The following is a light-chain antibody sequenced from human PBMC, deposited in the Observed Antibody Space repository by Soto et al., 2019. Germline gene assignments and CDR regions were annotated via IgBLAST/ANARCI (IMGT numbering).Light chain of an antibody. CDR3: SSYTSSSFYV. CDR1: SSDVGGYNY. V-gene: IGLV2-14*01. J-gene: IGLJ1*01. CDR2: EVS. Sequence: QSALTQPASVSGSPGQSITISCTGTSSDVGGYNYVSWYQQHPGKAPKLMIYEVSNRPSGVSNRFSGSKSGNTASLTISGLQAEDEADYYCSSYTSSSFYVFGTGTKLTAL.